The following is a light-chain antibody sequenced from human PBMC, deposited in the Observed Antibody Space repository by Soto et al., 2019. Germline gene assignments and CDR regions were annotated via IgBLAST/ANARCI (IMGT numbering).Light chain of an antibody. CDR2: EES. V-gene: IGKV1-9*01. J-gene: IGKJ4*01. Sequence: DIHLTQSPYFLSAAVGDRVTITCRPSQAVPNNMAWYQQKPGKPPKLLIYEESTLHSGVPSRFSGRKSGTPFTLTIDSLQPEDFATYSCQPVKTYPRTVGGGTKVELK. CDR3: QPVKTYPRT. CDR1: QAVPNN.